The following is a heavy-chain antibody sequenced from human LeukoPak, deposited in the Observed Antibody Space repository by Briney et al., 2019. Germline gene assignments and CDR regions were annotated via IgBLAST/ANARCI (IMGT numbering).Heavy chain of an antibody. J-gene: IGHJ5*02. V-gene: IGHV4-4*07. D-gene: IGHD2-2*01. CDR2: IYTRGST. Sequence: SETLSLTCTVSGGSINNYYWSWIRQPAGKGLEWIGRIYTRGSTNYNPSLKSRVTMSVDTSKNQFSLKLSSVTAADTAVYYCAREYHRTNWFDPWGQGTLVTVSS. CDR1: GGSINNYY. CDR3: AREYHRTNWFDP.